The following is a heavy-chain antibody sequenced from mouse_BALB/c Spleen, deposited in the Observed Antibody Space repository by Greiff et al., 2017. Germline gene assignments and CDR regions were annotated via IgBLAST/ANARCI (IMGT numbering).Heavy chain of an antibody. CDR3: ARRHYGSSLDAMDY. J-gene: IGHJ4*01. CDR1: GFAFSSYD. CDR2: ISSGGGST. D-gene: IGHD1-1*01. V-gene: IGHV5-12-1*01. Sequence: EVKLMESGGGLVKPGGSLKLSCAASGFAFSSYDMSWVRQTPEKRLEWVAYISSGGGSTYYPDTVKGRFTISRDNAKNTLYLQLSSLKSEDTAMYYCARRHYGSSLDAMDYWGQGTSVTVSS.